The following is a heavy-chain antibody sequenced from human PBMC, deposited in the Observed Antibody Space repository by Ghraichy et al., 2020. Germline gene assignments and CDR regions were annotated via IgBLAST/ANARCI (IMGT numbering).Heavy chain of an antibody. J-gene: IGHJ4*02. CDR1: EFAFSNYW. CDR3: GRGVSGTPGTDY. V-gene: IGHV3-7*03. Sequence: GGSLRLSCAASEFAFSNYWMNWVRQTPGKGLEWVANINGDGSEKHYGDIVKGRFTVSRDNAKNSLYLQMNSLRAEDTAVYYCGRGVSGTPGTDYWGQGTLVTVSS. CDR2: INGDGSEK. D-gene: IGHD1-7*01.